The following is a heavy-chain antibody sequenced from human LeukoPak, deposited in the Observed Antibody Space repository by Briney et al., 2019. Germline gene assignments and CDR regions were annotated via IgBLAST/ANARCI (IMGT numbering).Heavy chain of an antibody. J-gene: IGHJ4*02. D-gene: IGHD3-9*01. CDR3: ARGPNYDILTGYNRD. V-gene: IGHV3-21*01. Sequence: GGSLRLSCAASGFTFSSYSMNWVRQAPGKGLEWVSSISSSSSYIYYADSVKGRFTISRDNAKNSLYLQMNSLRAEDTAVYYCARGPNYDILTGYNRDWGQGTLVTVSS. CDR2: ISSSSSYI. CDR1: GFTFSSYS.